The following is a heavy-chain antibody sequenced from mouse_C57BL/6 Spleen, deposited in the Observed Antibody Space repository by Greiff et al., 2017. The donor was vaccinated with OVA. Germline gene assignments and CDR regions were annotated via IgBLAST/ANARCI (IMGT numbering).Heavy chain of an antibody. CDR2: IYPGDGDT. J-gene: IGHJ2*01. Sequence: QVQLKESGPELVKPGASVKISCKASGYAFSSSWMNWVKQRPGKGLEWIGRIYPGDGDTNDNGKFKGKATLTADKSSSTAYMQLSSLTSEDSAVYVCARLLRSFFDYWGQGTTLTVSS. D-gene: IGHD1-1*01. V-gene: IGHV1-82*01. CDR1: GYAFSSSW. CDR3: ARLLRSFFDY.